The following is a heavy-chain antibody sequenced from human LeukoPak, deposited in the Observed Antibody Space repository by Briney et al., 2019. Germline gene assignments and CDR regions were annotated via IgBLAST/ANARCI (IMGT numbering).Heavy chain of an antibody. D-gene: IGHD6-13*01. CDR3: EVSSQDFDY. CDR1: GFTFSSYG. CDR2: ISYDGSNK. J-gene: IGHJ4*02. V-gene: IGHV3-30*03. Sequence: GGSLRLSCAASGFTFSSYGMHWVRQAPGKGLEWVAVISYDGSNKYYADSVKGRFTISRDNSKNTLYLQMNSLRAEDTAVYYCEVSSQDFDYWGQGTLVTVSS.